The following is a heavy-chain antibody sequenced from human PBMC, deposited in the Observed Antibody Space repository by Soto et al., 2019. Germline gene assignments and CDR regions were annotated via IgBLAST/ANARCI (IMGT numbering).Heavy chain of an antibody. V-gene: IGHV3-23*01. CDR1: GFTFSSYA. D-gene: IGHD2-15*01. CDR2: ISGSGGST. J-gene: IGHJ4*02. CDR3: AKDRTPGWRPEYFDY. Sequence: GGSLRLSCAASGFTFSSYAMSWVRQAPGKGLEWVSAISGSGGSTYYADSVKGRFTISRDNSKNTLYLQMNSLRAEDTAVYYCAKDRTPGWRPEYFDYWGQGTLVTVSS.